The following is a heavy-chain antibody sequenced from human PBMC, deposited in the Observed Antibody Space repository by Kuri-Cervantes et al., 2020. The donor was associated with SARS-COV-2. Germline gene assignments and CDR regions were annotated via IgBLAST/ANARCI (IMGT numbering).Heavy chain of an antibody. D-gene: IGHD5-24*01. J-gene: IGHJ6*03. CDR1: GFTFSSYG. CDR3: TREMAGDYYYMDV. V-gene: IGHV3-30*03. CDR2: ISYDGSNK. Sequence: GESLKISCAASGFTFSSYGMHWVRQAPGKGLEWVAVISYDGSNKYYADSVKGRFTISRDNSKNTLYLQMNSLRAEDTAVYYCTREMAGDYYYMDVWGKGTTGTVSS.